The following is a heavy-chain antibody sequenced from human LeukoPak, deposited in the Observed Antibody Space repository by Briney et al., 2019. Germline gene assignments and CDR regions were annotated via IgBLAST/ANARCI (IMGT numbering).Heavy chain of an antibody. V-gene: IGHV3-23*01. Sequence: GGSLRLSCAASGFTFSSYAMSWVRQAPGKGLEWVSGISSSGGSTYYADSVKGRFTISRDNSKSTLFLQMNSLRAEGTAVYYCAKNLNPFDSWGQGILVTVSS. CDR2: ISSSGGST. CDR1: GFTFSSYA. CDR3: AKNLNPFDS. J-gene: IGHJ4*02.